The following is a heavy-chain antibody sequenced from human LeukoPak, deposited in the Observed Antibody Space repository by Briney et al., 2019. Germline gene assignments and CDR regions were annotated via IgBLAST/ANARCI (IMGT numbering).Heavy chain of an antibody. CDR2: VYTSGST. Sequence: MSSETLSLTCTVSGGSISNYYWSWIRQPPGKGLEWIGYVYTSGSTNYNPSLKSRVTISVDTSKNQFSLNLNSVTAADTAVYYCARLSRACNDDVCYSRIDPWGQGTLVTVSS. J-gene: IGHJ5*02. CDR3: ARLSRACNDDVCYSRIDP. CDR1: GGSISNYY. V-gene: IGHV4-4*09. D-gene: IGHD2-8*01.